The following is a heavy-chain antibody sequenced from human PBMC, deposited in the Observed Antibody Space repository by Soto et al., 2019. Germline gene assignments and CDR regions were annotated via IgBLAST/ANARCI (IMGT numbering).Heavy chain of an antibody. CDR1: GGSISSYY. J-gene: IGHJ4*02. D-gene: IGHD1-26*01. CDR3: ARLGSGSFRD. Sequence: QVQLQESGPGLVKPSETLSLTCTVSGGSISSYYWSWIRQPPGKGLECIGYIYYSGSTNYNPSLKSRVTISVDPSNNQFSLKLSSVTAADTAMYYCARLGSGSFRDWGQGTLVTVSS. V-gene: IGHV4-59*08. CDR2: IYYSGST.